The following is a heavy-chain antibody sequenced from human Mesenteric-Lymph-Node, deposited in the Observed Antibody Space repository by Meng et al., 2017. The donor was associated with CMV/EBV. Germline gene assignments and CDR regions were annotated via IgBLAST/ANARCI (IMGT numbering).Heavy chain of an antibody. CDR2: IKQDGSEK. CDR1: RFSFSDYY. V-gene: IGHV3-7*01. CDR3: TRSMDV. J-gene: IGHJ6*02. Sequence: GGSLRLSCAAPRFSFSDYYMTGVRQAPGKGLEWVANIKQDGSEKNYVDSVKGRFTISRDNAKNSLYLQMNSLRADDTAVYYCTRSMDVWGQGTTVTVSS.